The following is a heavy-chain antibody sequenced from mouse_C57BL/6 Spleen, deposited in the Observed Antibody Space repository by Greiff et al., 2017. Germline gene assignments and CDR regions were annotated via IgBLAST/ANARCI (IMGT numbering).Heavy chain of an antibody. CDR2: ISSGSSTI. J-gene: IGHJ4*01. V-gene: IGHV5-17*01. CDR1: GFTFSDYG. D-gene: IGHD2-2*01. Sequence: EVQVVESGGGLVKPGGSLKLSCAASGFTFSDYGLHWVRQAPEKGLEWVAYISSGSSTIYYADTVKGRFTISRDNAKNTLFLQMTSLRSEDTAMYYCARMVTGAMDYWGQGTSVTVSS. CDR3: ARMVTGAMDY.